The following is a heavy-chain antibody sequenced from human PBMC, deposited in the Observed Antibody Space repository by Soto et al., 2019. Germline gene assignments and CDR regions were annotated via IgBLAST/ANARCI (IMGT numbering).Heavy chain of an antibody. J-gene: IGHJ3*02. Sequence: EVQLLESGGGLVQPGGSLRLSCAASGFTFSSYAMNWVRQAPGKGLEWVSAISGSGGSTYYADSVKGRFTISRDSSKNTLYLQMNSLRAEDPAVYYCAKGTSWPPALVLDIWGQGTMFTVSS. CDR1: GFTFSSYA. CDR3: AKGTSWPPALVLDI. CDR2: ISGSGGST. V-gene: IGHV3-23*01.